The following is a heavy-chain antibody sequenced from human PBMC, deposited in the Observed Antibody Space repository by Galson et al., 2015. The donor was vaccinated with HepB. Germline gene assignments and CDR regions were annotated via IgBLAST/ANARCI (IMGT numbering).Heavy chain of an antibody. V-gene: IGHV3-30*18. CDR2: ISYDGSNK. D-gene: IGHD2-2*01. CDR1: GFTFSSYG. J-gene: IGHJ6*02. Sequence: SLRLSCAASGFTFSSYGMHWVRQAPGKGLEWVAVISYDGSNKYYADSVKGRFTISRDNSKNTLYLQMNSLRAEDTAVYYCAKDIADIVVVPAAIPYYYGMDVWGQGTTVTVSS. CDR3: AKDIADIVVVPAAIPYYYGMDV.